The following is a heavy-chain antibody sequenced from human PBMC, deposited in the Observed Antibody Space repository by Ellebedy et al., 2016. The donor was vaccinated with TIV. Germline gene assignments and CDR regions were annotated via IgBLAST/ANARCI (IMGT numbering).Heavy chain of an antibody. CDR1: GGSIRSGGYY. D-gene: IGHD2-8*02. CDR2: IYYSGST. V-gene: IGHV4-31*03. CDR3: ARDPGGMDV. J-gene: IGHJ6*02. Sequence: LRLXXTVSGGSIRSGGYYWSWIRQHPGKGLEWFGYIYYSGSTYYNPSLKSRVTISVDTSKNQFSLKLSSVTAADTAVYYCARDPGGMDVWGQGTTVTVSS.